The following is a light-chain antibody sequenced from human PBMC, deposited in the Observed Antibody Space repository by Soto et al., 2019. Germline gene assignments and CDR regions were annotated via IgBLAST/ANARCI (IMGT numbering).Light chain of an antibody. Sequence: SVLTQPASGSGSPGQSITISCTGTSNDVGGYNYVSWYQQHPGKAPKLMIYDVSNRPSGVSNRFSGSKSGNTASLTISGLQAEDEADYYCSSYTSSSTLGYVFGTGTKVTV. CDR2: DVS. J-gene: IGLJ1*01. CDR1: SNDVGGYNY. V-gene: IGLV2-14*01. CDR3: SSYTSSSTLGYV.